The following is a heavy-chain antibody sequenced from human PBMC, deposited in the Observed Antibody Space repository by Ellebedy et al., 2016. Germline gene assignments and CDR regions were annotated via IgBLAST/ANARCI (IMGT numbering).Heavy chain of an antibody. J-gene: IGHJ4*02. V-gene: IGHV4-39*01. Sequence: SETLSLTCTVSGGSISSSSYYLGWIRQPPGKGLEWVGSSYYSGSTHYNPSLKIRVTVSVDTSKNQLSLKLNSVTAANTAIYYCARHRAASVTTAYDYWGQGTLVTVSS. CDR1: GGSISSSSYY. CDR3: ARHRAASVTTAYDY. CDR2: SYYSGST. D-gene: IGHD4-11*01.